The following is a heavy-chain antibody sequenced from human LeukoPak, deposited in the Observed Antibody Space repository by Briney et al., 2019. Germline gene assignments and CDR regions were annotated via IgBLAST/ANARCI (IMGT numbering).Heavy chain of an antibody. V-gene: IGHV3-74*01. CDR3: ARGLGYCSGGSCYSILY. D-gene: IGHD2-15*01. CDR2: FNSDGSST. Sequence: GGSLRLSCAASGFPFSSYWMHWVRQPPGKGLVWVSRFNSDGSSTSYADYVKGRFTISRDNAKNTLYLQMNSLRAEDTAVYYCARGLGYCSGGSCYSILYWGQGTLVTVSS. CDR1: GFPFSSYW. J-gene: IGHJ4*02.